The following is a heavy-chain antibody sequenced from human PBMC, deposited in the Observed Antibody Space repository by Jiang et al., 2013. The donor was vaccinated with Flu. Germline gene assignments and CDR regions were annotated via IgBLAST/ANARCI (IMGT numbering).Heavy chain of an antibody. D-gene: IGHD3/OR15-3a*01. CDR3: ARATPGWTYDY. CDR1: GGTFSNYG. V-gene: IGHV1-69*06. CDR2: IIPLSGTT. J-gene: IGHJ4*02. Sequence: AEVKKPGSSVKVSCKASGGTFSNYGISWVRQAPGQGLEWMGGIIPLSGTTNYAQKFQGRVTITADKSTTTAYMEMHSLRSEDTAVYYCARATPGWTYDYWGQGTLVTVSS.